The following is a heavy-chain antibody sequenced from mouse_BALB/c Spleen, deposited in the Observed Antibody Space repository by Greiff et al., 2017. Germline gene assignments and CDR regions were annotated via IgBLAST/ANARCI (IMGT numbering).Heavy chain of an antibody. V-gene: IGHV1-63*01. CDR1: GYAFTNYW. CDR2: IYSGSGNT. D-gene: IGHD1-2*01. CDR3: ARRIHYYGSFAY. Sequence: QVQLQQSGAELVRPGTSVKISCKASGYAFTNYWLGWVKQRPGHGIEWIGDIYSGSGNTYYNEKFKGKAKLTADKSSSTAYLQLSSLTSEDSAVYFCARRIHYYGSFAYWGQGTLVTVSA. J-gene: IGHJ3*01.